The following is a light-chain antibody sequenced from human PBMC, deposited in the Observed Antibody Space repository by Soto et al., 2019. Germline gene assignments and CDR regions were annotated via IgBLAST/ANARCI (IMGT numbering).Light chain of an antibody. V-gene: IGLV2-14*03. Sequence: QSALTQPASMSGSPGQSITISCTGTRSDIGTYNYLSWYQQHPGKAPRLLISDVSNRPSGVSNRFSGSKSGNTASLTITGLQSEDEADYYCMSYTTTSSFVFGSGTKLTVL. CDR3: MSYTTTSSFV. J-gene: IGLJ1*01. CDR1: RSDIGTYNY. CDR2: DVS.